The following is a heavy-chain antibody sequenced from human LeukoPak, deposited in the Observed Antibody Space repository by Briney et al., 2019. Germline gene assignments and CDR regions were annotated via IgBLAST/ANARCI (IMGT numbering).Heavy chain of an antibody. D-gene: IGHD4-17*01. Sequence: GGSLRLSCAASGFTFSDEYMSWIRQAPGKGLEWVSYISNSGTYTNYADSVKGRFTISRDNAKNSLYLQMNSLRAEDTAVYYCARRSLGDYPSFDYWGQGTLVTVSS. V-gene: IGHV3-11*06. J-gene: IGHJ4*02. CDR1: GFTFSDEY. CDR2: ISNSGTYT. CDR3: ARRSLGDYPSFDY.